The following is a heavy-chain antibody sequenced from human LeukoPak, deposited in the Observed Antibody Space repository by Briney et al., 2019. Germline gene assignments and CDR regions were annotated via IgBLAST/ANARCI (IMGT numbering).Heavy chain of an antibody. CDR3: ATGYDSSGCYWVY. CDR1: GYTFTDYY. V-gene: IGHV1-69-2*01. D-gene: IGHD3-22*01. J-gene: IGHJ4*02. CDR2: VDPEDGGT. Sequence: ASVKISCKVSGYTFTDYYMHWVQQAPGKGLEWMGLVDPEDGGTIYAEKFQGRVTITADTSTDTAYMELSSLRSEDTAVYYCATGYDSSGCYWVYWGQGTLVTVSS.